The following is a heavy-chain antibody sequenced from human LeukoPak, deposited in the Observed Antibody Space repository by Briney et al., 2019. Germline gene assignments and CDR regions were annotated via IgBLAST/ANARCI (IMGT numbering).Heavy chain of an antibody. V-gene: IGHV1-2*02. D-gene: IGHD3-22*01. CDR1: EYTFTGYY. J-gene: IGHJ4*02. CDR2: INPNSGGT. CDR3: ARSPITMIKQDY. Sequence: ASVKVSCKASEYTFTGYYMHWVRQAPGQGLEWMGWINPNSGGTNYAQKFQGRVTMTRDTSISTAYMELSRLRSDDTAVYYCARSPITMIKQDYWGQGTLVTVSS.